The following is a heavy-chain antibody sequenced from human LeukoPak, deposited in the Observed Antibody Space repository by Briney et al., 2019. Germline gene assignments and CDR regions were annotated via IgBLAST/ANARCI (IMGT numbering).Heavy chain of an antibody. V-gene: IGHV1-2*06. CDR3: ARVHPRTGGGENWFDP. CDR1: GYTFTGYY. D-gene: IGHD1-14*01. J-gene: IGHJ5*02. Sequence: ASVKVSCKASGYTFTGYYMHWVRQAPGQGLEWMGRINPNSGGTNYAQKFQGRVTMTRDTSISTAYMELSRLRSDDTAVYYCARVHPRTGGGENWFDPWGQGTLVTVSS. CDR2: INPNSGGT.